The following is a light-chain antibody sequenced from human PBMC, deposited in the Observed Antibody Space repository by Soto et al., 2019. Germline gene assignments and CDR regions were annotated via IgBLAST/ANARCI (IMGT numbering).Light chain of an antibody. CDR3: QQYNNWPWT. CDR2: GAS. CDR1: QSVSSSY. J-gene: IGKJ1*01. V-gene: IGKV3D-15*01. Sequence: EIVFTQAPGTLSLSPGERATLSCRASQSVSSSYLAWYQQKPGQAPRLLIYGASNRATGIPARFSGSGSGTDFTLTISSLQSEDFAVYYCQQYNNWPWTFGQGTKVDIK.